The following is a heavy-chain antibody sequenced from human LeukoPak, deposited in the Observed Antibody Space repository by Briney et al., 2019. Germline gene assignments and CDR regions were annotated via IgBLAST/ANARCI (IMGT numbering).Heavy chain of an antibody. CDR1: GFTFSSYS. Sequence: GGSLRLSCAAYGFTFSSYSMNWVRQAPGKGLEWVSYISSSSSTIYYADSVKGRFTISRDNAKNSLYLQMNSLRAEDTAVYYCARKGTLRAFDYWGQGTLVTVSS. J-gene: IGHJ4*02. D-gene: IGHD3-3*01. V-gene: IGHV3-48*01. CDR3: ARKGTLRAFDY. CDR2: ISSSSSTI.